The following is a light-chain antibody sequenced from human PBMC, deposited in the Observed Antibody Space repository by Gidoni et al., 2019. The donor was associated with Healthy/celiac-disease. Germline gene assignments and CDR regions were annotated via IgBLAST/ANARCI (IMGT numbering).Light chain of an antibody. CDR1: QSVSSY. CDR2: DAS. Sequence: EIVLTQSPATLSLSPGERATLSCSASQSVSSYLALYQQKPGQAPRVLIYDASNRATGNPARFSGSGSGTDCTLTIGSLEPEDFAVYYCQQAWAFXPXTKVXIK. J-gene: IGKJ3*01. V-gene: IGKV3-11*01. CDR3: QQAWA.